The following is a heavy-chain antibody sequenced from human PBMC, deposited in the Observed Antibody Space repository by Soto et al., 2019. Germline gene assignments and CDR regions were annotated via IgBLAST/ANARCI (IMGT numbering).Heavy chain of an antibody. CDR3: ARDLRGVSAGRDCDYCYVMDF. V-gene: IGHV1-18*01. J-gene: IGHJ6*02. CDR1: GYTFTSYG. CDR2: ISAYNGNT. Sequence: ASVKVSCKASGYTFTSYGISWVRQAPGQGLEWMGWISAYNGNTNYAQKLQGRVTMTTDTSTSTAYMELRSLRSDDTAVYYCARDLRGVSAGRDCDYCYVMDFWGRGNTVTVS. D-gene: IGHD6-13*01.